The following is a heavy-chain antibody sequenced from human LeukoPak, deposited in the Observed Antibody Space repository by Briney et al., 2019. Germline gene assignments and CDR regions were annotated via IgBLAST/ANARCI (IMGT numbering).Heavy chain of an antibody. CDR3: ARDPHRGYNPPGYYYYGMDV. V-gene: IGHV1-24*01. CDR2: FDPEDGET. D-gene: IGHD5-12*01. Sequence: ASVKVSCKVSGYTLTELSMHWVRQAPGKGLEWMGGFDPEDGETIYAQKFQGRVTMTEDTSTDTAYMELSSLRSEDTAVYYCARDPHRGYNPPGYYYYGMDVWGQGTTVTVSS. J-gene: IGHJ6*02. CDR1: GYTLTELS.